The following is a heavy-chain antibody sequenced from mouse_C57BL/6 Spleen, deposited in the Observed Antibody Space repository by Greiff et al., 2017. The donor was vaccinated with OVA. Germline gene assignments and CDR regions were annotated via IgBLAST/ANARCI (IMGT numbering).Heavy chain of an antibody. Sequence: EVQLQQSEGGLVQPGSSMKLSCTASGFTFSDYYMAWVRQVPEKGLEWVANINYDGSSTYYLDSLKSRFIISRDNAKNILYLQMSSLKSEDTATYYCARGGGGNSPWFAYWGQGTLVTVSA. CDR1: GFTFSDYY. CDR2: INYDGSST. J-gene: IGHJ3*01. D-gene: IGHD2-1*01. CDR3: ARGGGGNSPWFAY. V-gene: IGHV5-16*01.